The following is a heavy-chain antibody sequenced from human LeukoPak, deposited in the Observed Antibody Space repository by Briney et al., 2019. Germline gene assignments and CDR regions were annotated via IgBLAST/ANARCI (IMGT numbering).Heavy chain of an antibody. D-gene: IGHD3-10*01. CDR3: ARDLGVVRGVFTLDY. V-gene: IGHV3-21*01. CDR1: GFTFSSYS. Sequence: GGSLRLSCVDSGFTFSSYSMNWVRQAPGKGLEWVSSISSSSGYTNYADSVRGRFTISRENAKNSLYLQMNSLRAEDTAVYYCARDLGVVRGVFTLDYWGQGTLVTVSS. CDR2: ISSSSGYT. J-gene: IGHJ4*02.